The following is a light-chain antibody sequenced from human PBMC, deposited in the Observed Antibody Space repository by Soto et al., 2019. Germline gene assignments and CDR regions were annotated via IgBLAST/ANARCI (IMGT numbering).Light chain of an antibody. Sequence: EIVMTQSPATLSVSPGERATLSCRASQSVSSNLAWYQQKPGQAPRLLIYDASNRATGIPARFSGSGSGTDFTLTISSLEPEDFAVYYCQQRSNWLTFGGGNKVEIK. J-gene: IGKJ4*01. CDR2: DAS. CDR3: QQRSNWLT. CDR1: QSVSSN. V-gene: IGKV3-11*01.